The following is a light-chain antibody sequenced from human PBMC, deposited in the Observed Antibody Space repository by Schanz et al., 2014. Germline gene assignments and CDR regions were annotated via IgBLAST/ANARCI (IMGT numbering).Light chain of an antibody. CDR1: SSDVGGYNY. CDR3: TSYTSVSTWV. CDR2: DVS. V-gene: IGLV2-14*03. J-gene: IGLJ3*02. Sequence: QSALTQPRSVSGSPGQSVTISCTGTSSDVGGYNYVSWYQQHPGKAPKVMIYDVSNRPSGVSNRFSGSKSGNTASLTISGLQTEDEADYYCTSYTSVSTWVFGGGTKLTVL.